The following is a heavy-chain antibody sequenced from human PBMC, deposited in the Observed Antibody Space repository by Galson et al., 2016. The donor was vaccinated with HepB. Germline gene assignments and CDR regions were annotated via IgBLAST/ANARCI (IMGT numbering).Heavy chain of an antibody. CDR3: VRSRAARAFAMDV. D-gene: IGHD6-6*01. J-gene: IGHJ6*02. Sequence: SLRLSCAASGFSFVHYHMSWIRQAPGKGLEWVSYIRRTSSHPNYADSVRGRFTISRDNSRKSLFLQMYSLRAGDTAVYYCVRSRAARAFAMDVWGQGTTVIVSS. CDR2: IRRTSSHP. CDR1: GFSFVHYH. V-gene: IGHV3-11*06.